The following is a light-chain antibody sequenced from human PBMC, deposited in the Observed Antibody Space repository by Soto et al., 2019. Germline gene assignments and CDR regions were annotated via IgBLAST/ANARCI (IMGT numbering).Light chain of an antibody. V-gene: IGLV2-14*03. CDR2: DVR. CDR1: SSDVGGHNF. J-gene: IGLJ2*01. Sequence: QSALTQPASVSGSPGQSITISCTGTSSDVGGHNFVSWYQQHLGRAPKLMIYDVRNRPSGVSNRFSGSKSANTASLVISGLQAEDEADYYCSSYSSSDTLVFGGGTQLTVL. CDR3: SSYSSSDTLV.